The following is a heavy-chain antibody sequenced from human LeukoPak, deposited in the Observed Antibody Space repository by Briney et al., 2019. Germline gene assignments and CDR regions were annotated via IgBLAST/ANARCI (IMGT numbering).Heavy chain of an antibody. D-gene: IGHD3-22*01. CDR1: GYIFTGYY. J-gene: IGHJ5*02. Sequence: ASVKVSCKASGYIFTGYYMHWVRQAPGQGLEWMGWINPNSGDTNYAQKFQGRVTMTRDTSISTAYMELSRLRSDDTAVYYCARNYYDSSALGAWGQGTLVTVSS. CDR2: INPNSGDT. V-gene: IGHV1-2*02. CDR3: ARNYYDSSALGA.